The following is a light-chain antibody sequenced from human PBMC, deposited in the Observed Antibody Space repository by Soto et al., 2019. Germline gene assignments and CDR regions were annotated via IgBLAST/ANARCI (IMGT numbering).Light chain of an antibody. CDR2: GVT. J-gene: IGLJ3*02. CDR3: YSYAGRNIWV. V-gene: IGLV2-8*01. CDR1: GSDIGAYNF. Sequence: QSALAQPPSASGSPGQSVTISCTGSGSDIGAYNFVSWYQQHPGKAPKLMIFGVTERPSGGPDRFSGSKSGNTASLTVSGLQADDEAVYYCYSYAGRNIWVFGGGTQLTVL.